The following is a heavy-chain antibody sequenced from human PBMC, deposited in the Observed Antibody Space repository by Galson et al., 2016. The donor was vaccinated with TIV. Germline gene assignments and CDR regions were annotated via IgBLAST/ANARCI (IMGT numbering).Heavy chain of an antibody. D-gene: IGHD3-16*01. V-gene: IGHV3-21*01. CDR3: ARGFYRLGYVGVY. Sequence: SLRLSCAASGFTLSDYGMNWVRQSPGNGLEWVSAITSSSKFIYYADSVKGRFSISRDNAKNSVYLQMDSLSVEDTAVYYCARGFYRLGYVGVYWGQGALVTVS. CDR1: GFTLSDYG. CDR2: ITSSSKFI. J-gene: IGHJ4*02.